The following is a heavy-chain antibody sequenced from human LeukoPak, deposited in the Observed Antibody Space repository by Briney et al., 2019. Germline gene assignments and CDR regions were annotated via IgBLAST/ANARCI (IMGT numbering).Heavy chain of an antibody. J-gene: IGHJ4*02. CDR1: GGSISSYH. CDR3: ARHRSGWLQSSFDY. V-gene: IGHV4-59*08. D-gene: IGHD5-24*01. CDR2: IYYSGST. Sequence: SETLSLTCTVSGGSISSYHWSWIRQPPGKGLEWIGCIYYSGSTNYNPPLKSRVTISVDTSKNQFSLKLSSVTAADTAVYYCARHRSGWLQSSFDYWDQGTLVTVSS.